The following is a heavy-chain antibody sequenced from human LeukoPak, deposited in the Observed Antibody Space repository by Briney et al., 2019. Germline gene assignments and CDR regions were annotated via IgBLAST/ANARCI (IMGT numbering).Heavy chain of an antibody. CDR2: IYYSGST. J-gene: IGHJ4*02. CDR1: GGSISSYY. V-gene: IGHV4-59*01. D-gene: IGHD4-23*01. Sequence: SETLSLTCTVSGGSISSYYWSWVRQPAGKGLEWIGYIYYSGSTNYNPSLKSRVTISVDTSKNQFSLKLSSVTAADTAVYYCARTRAYGGRPDYWGQGTLVTVSS. CDR3: ARTRAYGGRPDY.